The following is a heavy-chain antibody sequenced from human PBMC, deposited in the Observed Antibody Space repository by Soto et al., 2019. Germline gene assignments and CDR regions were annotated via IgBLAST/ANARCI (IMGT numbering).Heavy chain of an antibody. CDR2: IYYSGST. CDR3: ARESITGTTYWFDP. D-gene: IGHD1-7*01. J-gene: IGHJ5*02. CDR1: GGSISSGGYY. V-gene: IGHV4-31*03. Sequence: PSETLSLTCTVSGGSISSGGYYWSWIRQHPGKGLEWIGYIYYSGSTYYNPSLKSRVTISVDTSKNQFSLKLSSVTAADKAVFFCARESITGTTYWFDPWGQGTLVTVSS.